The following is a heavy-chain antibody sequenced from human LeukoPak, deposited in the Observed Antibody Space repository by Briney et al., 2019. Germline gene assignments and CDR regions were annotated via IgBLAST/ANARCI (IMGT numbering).Heavy chain of an antibody. V-gene: IGHV1-18*01. J-gene: IGHJ6*02. CDR1: GYTFTSYG. D-gene: IGHD2-2*01. Sequence: ASVKVSCKASGYTFTSYGISWVRQAPGQGLEWMGWISAYNGNTNYAQKLQGRVTMTTDTSTSTAYTELRSLRSDDTAVYYCARIPMIVVVPAPPQYYYYGMDVWGQGTTVTVSS. CDR2: ISAYNGNT. CDR3: ARIPMIVVVPAPPQYYYYGMDV.